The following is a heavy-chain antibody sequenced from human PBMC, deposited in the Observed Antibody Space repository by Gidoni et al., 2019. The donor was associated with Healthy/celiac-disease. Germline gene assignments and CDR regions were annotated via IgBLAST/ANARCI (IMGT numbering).Heavy chain of an antibody. J-gene: IGHJ4*02. CDR2: INHSGST. D-gene: IGHD3-10*01. V-gene: IGHV4-34*01. CDR3: ARVGYYYGSGSWSAILPN. CDR1: GGSFSGYY. Sequence: QVQLQQWGAGLLKPSETLSLTCAVYGGSFSGYYWSWIRQPPGKGLEWIGEINHSGSTNYNPSLKSRVTISVDTSKNQFSLKLSSVTAADTAVYYCARVGYYYGSGSWSAILPNWGQGTLVTVSS.